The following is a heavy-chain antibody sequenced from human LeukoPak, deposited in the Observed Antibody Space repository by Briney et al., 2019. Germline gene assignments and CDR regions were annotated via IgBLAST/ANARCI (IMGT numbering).Heavy chain of an antibody. J-gene: IGHJ4*02. V-gene: IGHV4-59*08. D-gene: IGHD6-13*01. CDR2: IYYSGRT. CDR1: GGSISSYY. CDR3: ARHGGAAGGH. Sequence: SETLSLTCTVSGGSISSYYWSWIRQPPGKGLEWIGYIYYSGRTKYNPSLKSRVTISVDTSKNQLSLKLTSVTAADTAVYYCARHGGAAGGHWGQGTLVTVSS.